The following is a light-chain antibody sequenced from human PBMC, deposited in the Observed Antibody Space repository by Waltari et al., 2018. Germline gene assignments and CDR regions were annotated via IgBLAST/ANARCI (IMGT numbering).Light chain of an antibody. CDR3: AAWDDSLNGHYV. J-gene: IGLJ1*01. CDR1: SSNIGSNT. Sequence: QSVLTQPPSASGTPGQRVTISCSGSSSNIGSNTVNWYQQRPGTAPKLLIYSYNQRPSGGPDRFSGSKSGTSASLAISGLQSEDEADYYCAAWDDSLNGHYVFGTGTKVTVL. CDR2: SYN. V-gene: IGLV1-44*01.